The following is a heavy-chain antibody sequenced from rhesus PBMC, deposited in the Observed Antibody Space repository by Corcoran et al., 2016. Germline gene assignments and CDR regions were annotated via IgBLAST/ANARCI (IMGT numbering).Heavy chain of an antibody. Sequence: QVQLQESGPGLVKPSETLSLTRAVSGGSITHSLYCTWIPPSPGKGREWVGNIYGNFPSTYYKPSLTSRVTISTDTSKNQFSLKLSSVTAADTAVYYCARGGSYGSTPFDYWGQGVLVTVSS. CDR1: GGSITHSLY. CDR3: ARGGSYGSTPFDY. V-gene: IGHV4S9*01. J-gene: IGHJ4*01. D-gene: IGHD4-29*01. CDR2: IYGNFPST.